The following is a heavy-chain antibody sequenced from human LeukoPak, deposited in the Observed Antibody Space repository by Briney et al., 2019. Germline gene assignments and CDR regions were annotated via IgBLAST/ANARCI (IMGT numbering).Heavy chain of an antibody. D-gene: IGHD3-22*01. J-gene: IGHJ1*01. V-gene: IGHV4-38-2*02. CDR3: AREDYDSSGYYRPF. CDR1: GGSFSGYY. Sequence: PSETLSLTCAVYGGSFSGYYWGWIRQPPGKGLEWIGSIYHSGSTYYKPSLKSRVTISVDTSKNQFSLKLNSVTAADTAVYYCAREDYDSSGYYRPFWGQGTLVTVAS. CDR2: IYHSGST.